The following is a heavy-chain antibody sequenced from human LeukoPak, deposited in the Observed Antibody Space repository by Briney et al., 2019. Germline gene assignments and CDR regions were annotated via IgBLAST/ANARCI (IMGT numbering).Heavy chain of an antibody. CDR2: ISYDGSNK. V-gene: IGHV3-30*18. D-gene: IGHD4-17*01. J-gene: IGHJ5*02. Sequence: GGSLRLSCAASGFTFSSYAMSWVRQAPGKGLEWVAVISYDGSNKYYADSVKGRFTISRDNSKNTLYLQMNSLRAEDTAVYYCAKDPGYGEVHDWFDPWGQGTLVTVSS. CDR3: AKDPGYGEVHDWFDP. CDR1: GFTFSSYA.